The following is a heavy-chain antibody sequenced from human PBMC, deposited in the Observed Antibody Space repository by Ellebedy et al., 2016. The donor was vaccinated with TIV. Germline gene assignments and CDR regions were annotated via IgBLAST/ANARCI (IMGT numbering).Heavy chain of an antibody. CDR2: INGGGDRT. Sequence: GGSLRLSXVPSGFTFGSFAMNWVRQTPGRGLECVSGINGGGDRTYYADSVKGRFTISRDNYKNTLYLQMNSLRGEDTAVYFCAKDRGSGWYHSWFNPWGQGTLVTVSS. D-gene: IGHD6-19*01. CDR3: AKDRGSGWYHSWFNP. V-gene: IGHV3-23*01. J-gene: IGHJ5*02. CDR1: GFTFGSFA.